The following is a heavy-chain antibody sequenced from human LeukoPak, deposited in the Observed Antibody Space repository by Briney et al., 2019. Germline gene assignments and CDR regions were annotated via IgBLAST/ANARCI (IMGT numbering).Heavy chain of an antibody. CDR2: IVIDSGNT. Sequence: GGSLRLSSAASGFTFSDYSMNWGRQAPRKGLEWISYIVIDSGNTNYADSVKGRFTISGEKAKNSQYLQMNSLRVEDTAVYYCARDYKYAFDNWGQGTLVTVSS. CDR3: ARDYKYAFDN. D-gene: IGHD5-24*01. J-gene: IGHJ4*02. CDR1: GFTFSDYS. V-gene: IGHV3-48*01.